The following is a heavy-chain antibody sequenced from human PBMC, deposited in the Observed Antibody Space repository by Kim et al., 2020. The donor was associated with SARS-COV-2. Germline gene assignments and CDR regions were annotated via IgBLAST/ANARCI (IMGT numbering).Heavy chain of an antibody. CDR1: GFTFSDYY. CDR2: ISSSGSTI. V-gene: IGHV3-11*01. J-gene: IGHJ6*02. Sequence: GGSLRLSCAASGFTFSDYYMSWIRQAPGKGLEWVSYISSSGSTIYYAGSVKGRFTISRDNAKNSLYLQMNSLRAEDTAVYYCASLYGSGSYYGGPYYYGMDVWGQGTMVTVSS. D-gene: IGHD3-10*01. CDR3: ASLYGSGSYYGGPYYYGMDV.